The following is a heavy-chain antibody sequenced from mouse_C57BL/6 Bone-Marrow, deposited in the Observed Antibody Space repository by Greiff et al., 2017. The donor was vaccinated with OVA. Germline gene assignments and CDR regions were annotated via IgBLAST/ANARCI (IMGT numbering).Heavy chain of an antibody. D-gene: IGHD2-5*01. CDR2: INSDGGST. CDR1: EYEFTSHD. J-gene: IGHJ4*01. Sequence: DVHLVESGGGLVQPGESLKLSCESNEYEFTSHDMSWVRKTPEKRLELVAAINSDGGSTYYPDTMESRVIISRDNTKNTLYLQMSSLRSEDTALYYCARHGSNYDSMDYWGQGTSVTVSS. V-gene: IGHV5-2*01. CDR3: ARHGSNYDSMDY.